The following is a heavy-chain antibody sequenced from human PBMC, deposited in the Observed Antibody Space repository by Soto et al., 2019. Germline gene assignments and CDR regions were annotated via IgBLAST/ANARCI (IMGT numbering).Heavy chain of an antibody. CDR2: INAGNGNT. Sequence: GASVKVSCKASGYSFTTYTMHWVRQAPGQRLEWMGWINAGNGNTKYSQKFQDRVTITRDTSASTGYMELSSLISEDTAVYYCARYRAYYYGMDVWGQGTTVTVSS. D-gene: IGHD1-26*01. J-gene: IGHJ6*02. CDR1: GYSFTTYT. CDR3: ARYRAYYYGMDV. V-gene: IGHV1-3*01.